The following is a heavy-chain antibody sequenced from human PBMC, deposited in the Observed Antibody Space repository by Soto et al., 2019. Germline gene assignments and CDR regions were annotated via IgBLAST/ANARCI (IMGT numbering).Heavy chain of an antibody. CDR1: GFTFDDYA. J-gene: IGHJ3*02. D-gene: IGHD4-17*01. CDR2: ISWNSGSI. CDR3: AKDFETKVPGRAFDI. V-gene: IGHV3-9*01. Sequence: EVQLVESGGGLVQPGRSLRLSCAASGFTFDDYAMHWVRPAPGKGLEWVSGISWNSGSIGYADSVKGRFTISRDNAKKSRYLQINSMRAEDTALYYCAKDFETKVPGRAFDIWGKGILVTVSS.